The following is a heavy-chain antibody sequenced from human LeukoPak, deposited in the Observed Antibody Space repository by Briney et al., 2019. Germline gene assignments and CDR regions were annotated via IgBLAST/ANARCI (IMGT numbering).Heavy chain of an antibody. V-gene: IGHV3-30*02. CDR2: IRYDRSNK. CDR1: GFTFSSYG. D-gene: IGHD1-26*01. CDR3: ATASPGIVGATTYNSGGFDL. J-gene: IGHJ2*01. Sequence: PGGSLRLSCAASGFTFSSYGMHWVRQAPGKGLEWVAFIRYDRSNKYYADSVKGRFTISRDNSKNTLYLQMNSLRAEDTAVYYCATASPGIVGATTYNSGGFDLWGRGTLVTVSS.